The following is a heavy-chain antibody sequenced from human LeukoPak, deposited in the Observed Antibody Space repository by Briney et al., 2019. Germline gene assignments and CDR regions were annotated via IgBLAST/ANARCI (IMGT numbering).Heavy chain of an antibody. D-gene: IGHD1-26*01. CDR3: ARSTVGAPTLWDAFDI. V-gene: IGHV1-69*13. J-gene: IGHJ3*02. Sequence: SVKVSCKASGGTFSSYAISWVRQAPGQGLEWMGGIIPIFGTANYAQKFQGRVTITADESTSTAYMELSSLRSDDTAVYYCARSTVGAPTLWDAFDIWGQGTMVTVSS. CDR1: GGTFSSYA. CDR2: IIPIFGTA.